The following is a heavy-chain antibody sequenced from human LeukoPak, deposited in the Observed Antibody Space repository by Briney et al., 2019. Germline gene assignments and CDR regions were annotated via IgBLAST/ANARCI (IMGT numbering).Heavy chain of an antibody. CDR2: ISSSSSYI. D-gene: IGHD4-23*01. V-gene: IGHV3-21*01. Sequence: GGSLRLSCEASGFTFSTYNMNWVRQAPGKRLEWVSSISSSSSYIYYADSVKGRFTISRDNAKNSLYLQMNSLRAEDTAVYYCARGGNSYAFDIWGQGTMVTVSS. CDR3: ARGGNSYAFDI. CDR1: GFTFSTYN. J-gene: IGHJ3*02.